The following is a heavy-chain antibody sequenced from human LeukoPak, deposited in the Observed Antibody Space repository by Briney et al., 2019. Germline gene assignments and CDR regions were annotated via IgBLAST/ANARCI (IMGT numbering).Heavy chain of an antibody. D-gene: IGHD4-17*01. V-gene: IGHV4-39*07. CDR3: ARAAPTVWGY. CDR2: IYYSGST. J-gene: IGHJ4*02. CDR1: GGSISSSSYY. Sequence: SETLSLTCTVSGGSISSSSYYWGWIRQPPGKGLEWIGSIYYSGSTYYNPSLKSRVTISVDTSKNQFSLKLSSVTAADTAVYYCARAAPTVWGYWGQGTLVTVSS.